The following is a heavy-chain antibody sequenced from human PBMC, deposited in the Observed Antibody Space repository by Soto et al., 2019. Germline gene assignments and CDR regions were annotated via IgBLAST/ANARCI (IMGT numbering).Heavy chain of an antibody. CDR1: GGTFSSYA. J-gene: IGHJ6*02. Sequence: ASVKVSCKASGGTFSSYAISWVRQAPGQGLEWMGGIIPIFGTANYAQKFQGRVTITADESTSTAYMELSSLRSEDTAVYYCARDSVVLVPAARGPPDSYYGMDVWGQGTSVTVSS. CDR2: IIPIFGTA. D-gene: IGHD2-2*01. CDR3: ARDSVVLVPAARGPPDSYYGMDV. V-gene: IGHV1-69*13.